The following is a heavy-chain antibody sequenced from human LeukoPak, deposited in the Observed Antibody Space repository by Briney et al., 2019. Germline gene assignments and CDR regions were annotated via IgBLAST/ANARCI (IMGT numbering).Heavy chain of an antibody. D-gene: IGHD3-22*01. J-gene: IGHJ4*02. CDR1: GDSIRDYY. CDR3: ARGRYYYDSSGSRGFDY. Sequence: SETLSLTCTISGDSIRDYYWSWIRQPAGKGLEWIGRVYTSGSNNYNPSLKSRVAMSVDTSNNHFSLKLSSVTAADTAVYYCARGRYYYDSSGSRGFDYWGQGTLVTVSS. V-gene: IGHV4-4*07. CDR2: VYTSGSN.